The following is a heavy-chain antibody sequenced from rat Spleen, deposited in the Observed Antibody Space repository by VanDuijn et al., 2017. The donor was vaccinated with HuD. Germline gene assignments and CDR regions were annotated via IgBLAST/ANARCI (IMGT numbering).Heavy chain of an antibody. CDR1: GFTFSDYG. CDR3: ATAGTRISRFAY. Sequence: EVQLVESGGGLVQVGRSLKLSCAASGFTFSDYGMHWIRQAPTRGLEWVASISPSGGITDYRDSVKGRFAISRDRAKSTLYLQMDSLGSEYTATYYCATAGTRISRFAYWGQGTLVTVSS. D-gene: IGHD1-4*01. J-gene: IGHJ3*01. V-gene: IGHV5-19*01. CDR2: ISPSGGIT.